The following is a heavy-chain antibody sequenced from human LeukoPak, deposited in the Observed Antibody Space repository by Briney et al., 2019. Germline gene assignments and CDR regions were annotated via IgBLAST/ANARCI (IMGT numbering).Heavy chain of an antibody. CDR1: GYTFTGYY. Sequence: VASVKVSCKASGYTFTGYYMHWVRQAPGQGLEWMGWINPNSGGTNYAQKFQGRVTMTRDTSISTAYMELSRLRSDDTAVYYCASPRVSSGWYWFDPWGQGTLVTVSS. V-gene: IGHV1-2*02. D-gene: IGHD6-19*01. J-gene: IGHJ5*02. CDR2: INPNSGGT. CDR3: ASPRVSSGWYWFDP.